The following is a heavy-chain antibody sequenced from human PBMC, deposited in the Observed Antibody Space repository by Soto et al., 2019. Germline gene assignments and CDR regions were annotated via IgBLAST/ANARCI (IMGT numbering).Heavy chain of an antibody. D-gene: IGHD3-22*01. V-gene: IGHV3-23*01. J-gene: IGHJ3*02. Sequence: GGSLRLSCAASGFTFSSYTISWVRQALRKGQEWVSSISGSGGSTYYADCVKGRFTISRDNAKNTLYLQMNSTRAKDTAGYCYPNFRLPLGHGYFIYPDPFAISDRGSLVTVSS. CDR3: PNFRLPLGHGYFIYPDPFAI. CDR1: GFTFSSYT. CDR2: ISGSGGST.